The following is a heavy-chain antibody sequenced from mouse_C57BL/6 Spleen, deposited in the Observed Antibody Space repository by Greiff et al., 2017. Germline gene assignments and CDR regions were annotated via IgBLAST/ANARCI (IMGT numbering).Heavy chain of an antibody. CDR2: ISDGGSYT. CDR3: ARVIDSSGYDYAMDY. J-gene: IGHJ4*01. D-gene: IGHD3-2*02. CDR1: GFTFSSYA. Sequence: EVKVVESGGGLVKPGGSLKLSCAASGFTFSSYAMSWVRQTPEKRLEWVATISDGGSYTYYPDNVKGRFTISRDNAKNNLYLQMSHLKSEDTAMYYCARVIDSSGYDYAMDYWGQGTSVTVSS. V-gene: IGHV5-4*03.